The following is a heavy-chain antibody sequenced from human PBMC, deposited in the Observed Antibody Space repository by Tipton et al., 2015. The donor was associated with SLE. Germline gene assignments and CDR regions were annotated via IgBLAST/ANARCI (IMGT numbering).Heavy chain of an antibody. J-gene: IGHJ4*02. Sequence: TLSLTCTVSGGYISSSSYYWGWIRQPPGKGLEWIGSIYYSGSTYYNPSLKSRVTISVDTSKNQFSLRLNSVTAADTAVYYCSCRLAARRSPLIPFDYWGQGTLVTVSS. V-gene: IGHV4-39*07. D-gene: IGHD6-6*01. CDR2: IYYSGST. CDR1: GGYISSSSYY. CDR3: SCRLAARRSPLIPFDY.